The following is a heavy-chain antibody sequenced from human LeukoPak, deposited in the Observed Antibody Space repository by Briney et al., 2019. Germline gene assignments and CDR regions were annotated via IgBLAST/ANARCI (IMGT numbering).Heavy chain of an antibody. D-gene: IGHD3-3*01. CDR2: ISSSSSTI. CDR1: GFTFSSYS. V-gene: IGHV3-48*01. CDR3: ARVGTRYDFLDYFDY. Sequence: PGGSLRLSCAASGFTFSSYSMNWVRQAPGKGLEWVSYISSSSSTIYYADSVKGRFTISRDNAKNSLYLQMNSLRAEDTAVYYCARVGTRYDFLDYFDYWGQGTLVTVSS. J-gene: IGHJ4*02.